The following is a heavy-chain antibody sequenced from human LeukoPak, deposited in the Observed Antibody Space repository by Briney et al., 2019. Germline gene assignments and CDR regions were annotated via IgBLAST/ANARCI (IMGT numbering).Heavy chain of an antibody. CDR1: GGSITSSTYY. Sequence: PSETLSLTCTVSGGSITSSTYYWSWIRQPAGKGLEWIGRIYTSGSTNYNPSLKSRVTMSVDTSKNQFSLKLSSVTAADTAVYYCARGSWFGELLADYWGQGTLVTVSS. J-gene: IGHJ4*02. V-gene: IGHV4-61*02. D-gene: IGHD3-10*01. CDR3: ARGSWFGELLADY. CDR2: IYTSGST.